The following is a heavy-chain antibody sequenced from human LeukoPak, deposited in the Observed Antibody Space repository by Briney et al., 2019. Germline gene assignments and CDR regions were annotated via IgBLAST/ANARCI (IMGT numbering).Heavy chain of an antibody. CDR3: ARGFWSRYYDY. Sequence: PSETLSLTCTVSGGSISNAYYWGWIRQPPGKGLEWIGSVHHSGSTYYNPSLKSRLTISVDTSKNQFSLKLSSVTAADTAVYFCARGFWSRYYDYWGQGTLVTVSS. J-gene: IGHJ4*02. CDR2: VHHSGST. CDR1: GGSISNAYY. V-gene: IGHV4-38-2*02. D-gene: IGHD2-8*02.